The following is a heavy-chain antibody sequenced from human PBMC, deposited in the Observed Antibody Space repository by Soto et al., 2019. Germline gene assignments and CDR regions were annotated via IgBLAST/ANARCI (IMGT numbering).Heavy chain of an antibody. Sequence: QDHLAQSGAEVRQPGSSVTVSCKASGGTFNNYGISWVRQAPGQGLDWMGVIIPLYGTVTYAQKFQGRASITADKSTSTAYMDRSSLRSDDTAVYYCARVRVIRVTIPSHFGLWGQGTLVTVSS. V-gene: IGHV1-69*06. D-gene: IGHD2-21*01. CDR3: ARVRVIRVTIPSHFGL. CDR1: GGTFNNYG. CDR2: IIPLYGTV. J-gene: IGHJ4*02.